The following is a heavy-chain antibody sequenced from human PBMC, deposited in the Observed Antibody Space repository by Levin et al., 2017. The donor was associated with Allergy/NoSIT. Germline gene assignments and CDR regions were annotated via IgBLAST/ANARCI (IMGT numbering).Heavy chain of an antibody. CDR2: ISSSSSYT. D-gene: IGHD4-17*01. CDR3: ASRAYGDYGGY. CDR1: GFTFSDYY. J-gene: IGHJ4*02. Sequence: SGGSLRLSCAASGFTFSDYYMSWIRQAPGKGLEWVSYISSSSSYTNYADSVKGRFTISRDNAKNSLYLQMNSLRAEDTAVYYCASRAYGDYGGYWGQGTLVTVSS. V-gene: IGHV3-11*03.